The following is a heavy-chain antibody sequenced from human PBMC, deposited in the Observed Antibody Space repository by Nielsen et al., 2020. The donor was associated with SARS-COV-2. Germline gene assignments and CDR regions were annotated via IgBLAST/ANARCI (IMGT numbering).Heavy chain of an antibody. CDR2: IYYSGST. J-gene: IGHJ6*02. CDR1: GGSISSGGYY. CDR3: ARAPGWEPLGLNYYYYYGMDV. Sequence: SETLSLTCTVSGGSISSGGYYWSWIRQHPGKGLEWIGYIYYSGSTYYNPSLKSRVTISVDTSKNQFSLKLSSVTAADTAVYYCARAPGWEPLGLNYYYYYGMDVWGQGTTVTVSS. D-gene: IGHD1-26*01. V-gene: IGHV4-31*03.